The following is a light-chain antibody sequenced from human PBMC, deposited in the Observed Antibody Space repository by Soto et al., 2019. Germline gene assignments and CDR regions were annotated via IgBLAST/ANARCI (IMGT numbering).Light chain of an antibody. Sequence: EVVMTQSPATLSLSPGERATLSCRASQSVSSLLAWYQQKPGQAPRLLIYGASSRATGIPDRFSGSGSGTDFTLTISRLEPEDFAVYYCQQYGSSPKTFGQGTKV. J-gene: IGKJ1*01. CDR1: QSVSSL. V-gene: IGKV3-20*01. CDR2: GAS. CDR3: QQYGSSPKT.